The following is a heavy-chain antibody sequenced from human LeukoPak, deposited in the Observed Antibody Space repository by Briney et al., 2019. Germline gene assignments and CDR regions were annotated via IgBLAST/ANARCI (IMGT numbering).Heavy chain of an antibody. J-gene: IGHJ4*02. V-gene: IGHV3-74*01. CDR3: ARVSHGYYPSLDY. CDR2: INSDGSST. D-gene: IGHD3-22*01. Sequence: GGSLRLSCAASGFTFSSYWMHWVRQAPGKGLVWVSRINSDGSSTSYADSVKGGFTISRDNAKNTLYLQMNSLRAEDTAVYYCARVSHGYYPSLDYWGQGTLVTVSS. CDR1: GFTFSSYW.